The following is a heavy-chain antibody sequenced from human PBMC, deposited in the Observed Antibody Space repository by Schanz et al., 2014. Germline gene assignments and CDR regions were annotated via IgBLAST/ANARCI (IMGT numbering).Heavy chain of an antibody. Sequence: QVQLVQSGAEVKKPGASVKVSCKASGYTFTSYGISWVRQAPGQGLEWMGWISAYNGNTKYPQKLQGRVTMTTDTSTSTAYMELRSLRSDATAVYDCSRDAADFYDILTEQDFWGQGTLVTVSS. D-gene: IGHD3-9*01. CDR1: GYTFTSYG. CDR3: SRDAADFYDILTEQDF. J-gene: IGHJ4*02. CDR2: ISAYNGNT. V-gene: IGHV1-18*01.